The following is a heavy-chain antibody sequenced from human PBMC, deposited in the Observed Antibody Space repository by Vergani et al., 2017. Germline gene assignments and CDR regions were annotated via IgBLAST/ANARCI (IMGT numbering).Heavy chain of an antibody. D-gene: IGHD6-19*01. CDR1: GGSISSYY. CDR3: AREQAVAGPSHFDY. V-gene: IGHV4-59*12. Sequence: QVQLQESGPGLVKPSETLSLTCTVSGGSISSYYWSWIRQPPGKGLEWIGYIYYSGSTNYNPSLKSRVTISVDTSKNQFSLKLSSVTAADTAVYYCAREQAVAGPSHFDYWGQGTLVTVSS. CDR2: IYYSGST. J-gene: IGHJ4*02.